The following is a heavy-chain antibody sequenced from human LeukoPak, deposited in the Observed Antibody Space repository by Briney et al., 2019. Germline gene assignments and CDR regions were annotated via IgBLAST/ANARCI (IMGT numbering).Heavy chain of an antibody. J-gene: IGHJ4*02. D-gene: IGHD2-2*02. V-gene: IGHV4-4*07. CDR1: GGPISSYY. CDR2: IYTSGGT. CDR3: ARDCSSTSCYTDY. Sequence: PSETLSLTCTASGGPISSYYWSWIRQPAGKGLEWIGRIYTSGGTNYNPSLKSRVNMSVDTSKNQFSLKLSSVTAADTAVYYCARDCSSTSCYTDYWGQGTLVTVSS.